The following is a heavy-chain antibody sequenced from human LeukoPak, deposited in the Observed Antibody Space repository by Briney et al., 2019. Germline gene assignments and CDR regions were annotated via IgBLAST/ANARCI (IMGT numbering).Heavy chain of an antibody. CDR2: IKEDGSEK. Sequence: PGGSLRLSCAASGLNFSSRWMNWVRQAPGQGLEWVASIKEDGSEKHYVDSVKGRFTISRDNSKNTLYLQMNSLRAEDTAVYYCAKDVYYDILTGLGGGPIDYWGQGTLVTVSS. D-gene: IGHD3-9*01. V-gene: IGHV3-7*03. CDR3: AKDVYYDILTGLGGGPIDY. J-gene: IGHJ4*02. CDR1: GLNFSSRW.